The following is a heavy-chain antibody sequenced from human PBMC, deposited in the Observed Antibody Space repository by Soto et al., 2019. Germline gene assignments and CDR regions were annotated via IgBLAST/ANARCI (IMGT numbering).Heavy chain of an antibody. Sequence: PSETLSLTCAVYGGSFSGYYWTWIRQPPGTGLEWIGEINHSGSTNYNPSLKSRVTISVDTSKNQFSLNLSSVTAADTAVYYCARGMTTVTTYDYWGQGTLVTVSS. J-gene: IGHJ4*02. V-gene: IGHV4-34*01. CDR3: ARGMTTVTTYDY. CDR1: GGSFSGYY. D-gene: IGHD4-4*01. CDR2: INHSGST.